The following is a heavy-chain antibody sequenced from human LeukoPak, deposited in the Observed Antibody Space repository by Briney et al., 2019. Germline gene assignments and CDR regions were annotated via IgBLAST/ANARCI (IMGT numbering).Heavy chain of an antibody. CDR1: GGSISSYY. CDR2: IYTSGST. Sequence: PSETLSLTCTVSGGSISSYYWSWIRQPPGKGLEWIGYIYTSGSTNYNPSLKSRVTISVDTSKNQFSLKLSSVTAADTAVYYCARRSTGTTRTAAFDIWGQGTTVTVSS. D-gene: IGHD1-1*01. J-gene: IGHJ3*02. CDR3: ARRSTGTTRTAAFDI. V-gene: IGHV4-4*09.